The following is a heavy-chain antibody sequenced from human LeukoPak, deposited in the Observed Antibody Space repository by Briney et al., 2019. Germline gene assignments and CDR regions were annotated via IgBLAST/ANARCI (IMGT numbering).Heavy chain of an antibody. Sequence: MTGGSLRLSGAASGFTFSDYYMSWIRQAPGKGREWVSYISSSGSTIYYADSVKGRFTISRDNAKNSLYLQMNSLRAEDTAVYFCASDHYYDSSGYPHDAFDIWGQGTMVTVSS. CDR2: ISSSGSTI. CDR1: GFTFSDYY. V-gene: IGHV3-11*01. J-gene: IGHJ3*02. CDR3: ASDHYYDSSGYPHDAFDI. D-gene: IGHD3-22*01.